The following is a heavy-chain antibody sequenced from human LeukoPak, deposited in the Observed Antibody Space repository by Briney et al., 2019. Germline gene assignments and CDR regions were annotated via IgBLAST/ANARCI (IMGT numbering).Heavy chain of an antibody. V-gene: IGHV4-39*07. CDR2: IYYSGST. CDR1: GGSISSSSYY. J-gene: IGHJ4*02. Sequence: PSETLSLTCTVSGGSISSSSYYWGWIRQPPGKGLEWIGSIYYSGSTYYNPSLKSRVTISVDTSKNQFSLKLSSVTAADTAVYYCASKDSGSFDYWGQGTLVTVSS. CDR3: ASKDSGSFDY. D-gene: IGHD1-26*01.